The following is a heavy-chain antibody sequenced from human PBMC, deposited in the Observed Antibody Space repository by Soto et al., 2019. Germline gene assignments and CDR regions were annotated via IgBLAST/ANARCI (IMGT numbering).Heavy chain of an antibody. J-gene: IGHJ3*02. D-gene: IGHD5-12*01. Sequence: EVQLVESGGGLVQPGGSLRLSCAASGFTFSSYSMNWVRQAPGKGLEWVSYISSSSSTIYYADSVKGRFTISRDNAKNSLYLQMNSLRAEDTAVYYCARGDSVGRWLQLNAFDIWGQGTMVTVSS. V-gene: IGHV3-48*01. CDR3: ARGDSVGRWLQLNAFDI. CDR2: ISSSSSTI. CDR1: GFTFSSYS.